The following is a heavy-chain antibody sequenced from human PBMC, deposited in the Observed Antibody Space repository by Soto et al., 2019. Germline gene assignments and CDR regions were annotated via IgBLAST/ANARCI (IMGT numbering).Heavy chain of an antibody. D-gene: IGHD2-21*02. CDR1: GFTFSVYA. CDR2: VTANGGST. Sequence: EVQLLESGGGFVQPGGSLRLSCAATGFTFSVYAMTWVRQAPGKGLERVSAVTANGGSTYFADSVKGRFTISRDNSKNTLFLQMNSLRAEDTAVYYCASLGVGDWANYYYYYGMDVWGQGTTVTVSS. J-gene: IGHJ6*02. V-gene: IGHV3-23*01. CDR3: ASLGVGDWANYYYYYGMDV.